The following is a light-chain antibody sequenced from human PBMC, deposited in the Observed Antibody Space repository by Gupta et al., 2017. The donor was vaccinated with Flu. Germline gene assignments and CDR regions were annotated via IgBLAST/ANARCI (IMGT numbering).Light chain of an antibody. CDR3: CSYAGSSTFV. J-gene: IGLJ1*01. V-gene: IGLV2-23*01. CDR2: EGS. CDR1: SSDVGSYNL. Sequence: SACTPPASLTAQPQQPITISCTGTSSDVGSYNLVSWYQQHPGKVPKLMIYEGSKRPSGVSNRFSGSKSGNTASLTISGLQAEDEADYYCCSYAGSSTFVFGTGTKVTVL.